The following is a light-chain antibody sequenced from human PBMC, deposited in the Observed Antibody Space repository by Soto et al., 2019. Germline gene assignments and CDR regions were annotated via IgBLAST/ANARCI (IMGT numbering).Light chain of an antibody. CDR1: SSDVGSYNF. V-gene: IGLV2-23*01. CDR3: CLYVGGTVV. CDR2: EGS. J-gene: IGLJ2*01. Sequence: QSVLTQPASVSASPGQSITISCTGISSDVGSYNFVSWYQQDPGDAPKLMIYEGSKRPSGVSNRFSGSKSGNTASLTISGLQAEDEADYYCCLYVGGTVVFGGGTKLTVL.